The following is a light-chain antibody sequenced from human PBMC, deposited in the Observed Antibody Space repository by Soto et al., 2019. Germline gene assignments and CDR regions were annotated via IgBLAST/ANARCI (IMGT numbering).Light chain of an antibody. Sequence: EIVLTQSPVTLSLSPGERATLSCRASQSVSSSYLAWYQQRPGQAPRLLIYDASNRATGIPARFSGSGSGTEFSLTISSLQSEDFAVYSCQQYGDWPGAFGGGTKVDIK. CDR2: DAS. CDR3: QQYGDWPGA. V-gene: IGKV3-20*01. J-gene: IGKJ4*01. CDR1: QSVSSSY.